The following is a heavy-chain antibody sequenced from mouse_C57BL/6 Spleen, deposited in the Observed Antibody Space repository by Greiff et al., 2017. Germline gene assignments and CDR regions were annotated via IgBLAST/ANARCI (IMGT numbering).Heavy chain of an antibody. J-gene: IGHJ3*01. CDR3: ARSESNYPLAY. CDR1: GYTFTSYW. V-gene: IGHV1-55*01. CDR2: IYPGSGST. D-gene: IGHD2-5*01. Sequence: VQLQQPGAELVKPGASVKMSCKASGYTFTSYWITWVKQRPGQGLEWIGDIYPGSGSTNYNEKFKSKATLTVDTSSSTAYMQLSSRTSEDSAVYYCARSESNYPLAYWGQETLGTVSA.